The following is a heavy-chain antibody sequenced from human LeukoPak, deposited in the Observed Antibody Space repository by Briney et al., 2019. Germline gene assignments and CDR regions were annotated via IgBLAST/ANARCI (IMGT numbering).Heavy chain of an antibody. Sequence: QPGGSLRLSCAASGFTFSSYAMSWVRQAPGKGLEWVSAISGSGGSTYYADSVKGRFTISRDNSKNTLYLQMNSLRAEDTAVYYCAKPTNYYDSSGYYYFDYWGQGTLVTVSS. CDR3: AKPTNYYDSSGYYYFDY. CDR1: GFTFSSYA. V-gene: IGHV3-23*01. D-gene: IGHD3-22*01. J-gene: IGHJ4*02. CDR2: ISGSGGST.